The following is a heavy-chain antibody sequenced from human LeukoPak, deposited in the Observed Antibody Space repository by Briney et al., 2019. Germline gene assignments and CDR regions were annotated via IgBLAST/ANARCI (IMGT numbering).Heavy chain of an antibody. J-gene: IGHJ4*02. D-gene: IGHD6-13*01. CDR1: GGSFSGYY. Sequence: PSETLSLTCAVYGGSFSGYYWSWIRQPPGKGLEWIGEIYHSGSTNYNPSLKSRVTISVDKSKNQFSLKLSSVTAADTAVYYCARHGYSSSWYLKPIDYWGQGTLVTVSS. CDR2: IYHSGST. V-gene: IGHV4-34*01. CDR3: ARHGYSSSWYLKPIDY.